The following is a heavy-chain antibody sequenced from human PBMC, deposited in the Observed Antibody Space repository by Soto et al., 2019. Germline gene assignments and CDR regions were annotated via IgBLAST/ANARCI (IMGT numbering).Heavy chain of an antibody. V-gene: IGHV3-7*01. J-gene: IGHJ1*01. Sequence: EVQLVESGGALVQPGGSLRLSCAASGFPFTVFWMSWVRQVPGKGLEWVANINQGGSERYYVDAVKGRFTISRDNADNSVYLQMNSLRVEDTAVYYCARDGPTHLLGQSYQFWGQGTVVTVSS. D-gene: IGHD2-2*01. CDR3: ARDGPTHLLGQSYQF. CDR2: INQGGSER. CDR1: GFPFTVFW.